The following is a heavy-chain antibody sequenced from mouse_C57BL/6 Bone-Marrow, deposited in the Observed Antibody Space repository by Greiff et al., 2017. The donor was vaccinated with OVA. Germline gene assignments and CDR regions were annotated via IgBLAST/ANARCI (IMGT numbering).Heavy chain of an antibody. CDR3: ARSHYYGSSYVTY. V-gene: IGHV1-81*01. Sequence: VKLMESAAELARPGASVKLSCKASGYTFTSYGISWVKQRTGQGLEWIGEIYPRSGNTYYNEKFKGKATLTADKSSSTAYMELRSLTSEDSAVYFCARSHYYGSSYVTYWGQGTLVTVSA. CDR2: IYPRSGNT. CDR1: GYTFTSYG. J-gene: IGHJ3*01. D-gene: IGHD1-1*01.